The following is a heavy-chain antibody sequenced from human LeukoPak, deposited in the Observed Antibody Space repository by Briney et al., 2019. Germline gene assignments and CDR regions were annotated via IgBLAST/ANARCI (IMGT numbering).Heavy chain of an antibody. J-gene: IGHJ2*01. V-gene: IGHV4-4*02. CDR1: GGSISSDNW. Sequence: SETLSLTCAVSGGSISSDNWWSWVRPPPGKGLEWIGEIFHSGSTDYNPSLKSRVTISIDKSKNQFSLRLSSVTAADTAVYYCARDYGDNPDYWFFDLWGRGALVTVSS. CDR3: ARDYGDNPDYWFFDL. D-gene: IGHD4-17*01. CDR2: IFHSGST.